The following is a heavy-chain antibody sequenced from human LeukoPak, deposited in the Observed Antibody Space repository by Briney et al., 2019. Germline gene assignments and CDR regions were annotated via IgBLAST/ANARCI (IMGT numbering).Heavy chain of an antibody. D-gene: IGHD1-1*01. CDR3: ARVEATTARSYYYYYMDV. CDR1: GFSFTSYA. V-gene: IGHV3-21*06. Sequence: GGSLRLSCSASGFSFTSYAMNWVRQAPGKGLEWVSSITTGSSYIYYADSVRGRFSVSRDNAKNSLYLEMNSLRAEDTAVYCCARVEATTARSYYYYYMDVWGKGTTVTVSS. J-gene: IGHJ6*03. CDR2: ITTGSSYI.